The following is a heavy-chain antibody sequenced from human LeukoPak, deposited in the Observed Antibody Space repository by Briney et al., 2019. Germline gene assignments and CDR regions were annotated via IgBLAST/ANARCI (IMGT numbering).Heavy chain of an antibody. CDR2: INPYSGGT. Sequence: ASVKVSCKASGYIFTTYYMHWVRQVPGLGLQWMGWINPYSGGTNYAQKFEGRVTMTRDTSISTAYMELSRLISDDTAVYYCARDGQYSSSSDWFDPWGQGTLVTVSS. CDR3: ARDGQYSSSSDWFDP. V-gene: IGHV1-2*02. D-gene: IGHD6-13*01. CDR1: GYIFTTYY. J-gene: IGHJ5*02.